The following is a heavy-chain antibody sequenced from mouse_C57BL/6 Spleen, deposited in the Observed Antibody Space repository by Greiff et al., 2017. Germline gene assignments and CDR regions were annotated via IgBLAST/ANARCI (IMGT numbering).Heavy chain of an antibody. V-gene: IGHV1-42*01. CDR1: GYSFTGHY. Sequence: EVQLQQSGPELVKPGASVKISCKASGYSFTGHYMNWVKQSPEKSLEWIGEINPSTGGTTYNQKFKAKATLTVDKSSSTAYMQLKSLTSEDSAVYYCARRRDDGYFYYFDYWGQGTTLTVSS. CDR3: ARRRDDGYFYYFDY. D-gene: IGHD2-3*01. J-gene: IGHJ2*01. CDR2: INPSTGGT.